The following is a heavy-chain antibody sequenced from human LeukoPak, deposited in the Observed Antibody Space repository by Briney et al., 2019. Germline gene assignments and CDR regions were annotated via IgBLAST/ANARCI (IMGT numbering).Heavy chain of an antibody. CDR3: VRLGGGAGAWYEGRGDFDY. Sequence: GESLKISCKGSGYSFTESWIGWARHMPGKGLEWMGIIYPGDSDRRHSPSFQGQVTISADKSISTAYLQWNSLKASDTATYYCVRLGGGAGAWYEGRGDFDYWGQGTLVTVSS. CDR1: GYSFTESW. J-gene: IGHJ4*02. CDR2: IYPGDSDR. V-gene: IGHV5-51*01. D-gene: IGHD6-19*01.